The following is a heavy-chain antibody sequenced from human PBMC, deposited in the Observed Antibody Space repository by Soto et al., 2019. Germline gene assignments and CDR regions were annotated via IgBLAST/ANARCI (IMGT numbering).Heavy chain of an antibody. Sequence: QVRLLQSGAEVKKPGASVKISCKTSGYTFSKYYMTWVRQAPGQGLEWMGKVNPDGGATTYAQNFQGRVTITSDASTGTVYMELSSLTSDDTAVYYCARGRRYTFWGQGTLVSVSS. V-gene: IGHV1-46*01. CDR3: ARGRRYTF. CDR1: GYTFSKYY. J-gene: IGHJ4*02. D-gene: IGHD1-1*01. CDR2: VNPDGGAT.